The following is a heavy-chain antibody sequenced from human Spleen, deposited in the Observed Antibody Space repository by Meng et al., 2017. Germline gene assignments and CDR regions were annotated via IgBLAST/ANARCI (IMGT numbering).Heavy chain of an antibody. CDR1: GGSFSDYY. CDR3: ARGPTTTAHDFDY. CDR2: INQSGST. V-gene: IGHV4-34*01. J-gene: IGHJ4*02. Sequence: QGQLKQWGAGLLKPSETLSLTCVVSGGSFSDYYWSWIRQPPDMGLEWIGEINQSGSTNYNPSLESRATISVDTSQKKLSLKLTSVTAADSAVYYCARGPTTTAHDFDYWGQGTLVTVSS. D-gene: IGHD4-11*01.